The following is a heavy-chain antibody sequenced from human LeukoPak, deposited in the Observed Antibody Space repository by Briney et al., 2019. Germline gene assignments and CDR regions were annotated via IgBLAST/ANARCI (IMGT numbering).Heavy chain of an antibody. D-gene: IGHD2-15*01. CDR1: GFTFSSYA. J-gene: IGHJ4*02. Sequence: PGGSLRLSCAASGFTFSSYAMSWVRQAPGKGLEWVSAINIGVANTYYADSVKGRFTISRDNAKNSLYLQMNSLRAEDTAVYYCARAPNSIYCSGGSCYSDYWGQGTLVTVSS. CDR2: INIGVANT. CDR3: ARAPNSIYCSGGSCYSDY. V-gene: IGHV3-21*01.